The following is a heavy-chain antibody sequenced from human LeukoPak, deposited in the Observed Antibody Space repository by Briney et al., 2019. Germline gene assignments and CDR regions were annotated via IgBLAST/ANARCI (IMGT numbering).Heavy chain of an antibody. CDR2: TYYRSKWYT. CDR3: ARAPHGSGCDY. J-gene: IGHJ4*02. Sequence: SQTLSLTCAISGDSVSSSSATWIWIRQSPSRGLEWLGRTYYRSKWYTDYGVSLQGRIRVNPDTSKNQFSLQLDSVTPEDTALYYCARAPHGSGCDYWGQGTLVTVSS. D-gene: IGHD6-19*01. CDR1: GDSVSSSSAT. V-gene: IGHV6-1*01.